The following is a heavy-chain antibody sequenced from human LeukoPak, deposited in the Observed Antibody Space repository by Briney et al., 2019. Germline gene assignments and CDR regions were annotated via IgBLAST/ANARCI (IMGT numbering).Heavy chain of an antibody. CDR3: AKPIVGATFVGLIDAFDI. CDR1: GFTFSSYA. J-gene: IGHJ3*02. D-gene: IGHD1-26*01. Sequence: GGSLRLSCAASGFTFSSYAMNWVRQAPGKGLEWASTISDSDNSTYYVDSVKGRFTISRVNSKNTLYLQMNSLRAADTAVYYCAKPIVGATFVGLIDAFDIWGQGTMVTVSS. V-gene: IGHV3-23*01. CDR2: ISDSDNST.